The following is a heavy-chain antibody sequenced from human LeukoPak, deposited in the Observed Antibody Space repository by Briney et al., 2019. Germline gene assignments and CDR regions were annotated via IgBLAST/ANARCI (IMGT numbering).Heavy chain of an antibody. Sequence: PGGSLRLSCAASGFTFSSYAMSWVRQAPGKGLEWVSAISGSGGSTYYADSVKGRFTISRDNSKNTLYLQMNSLRAEDTAVYYCAKDERYSSGWSEGYFDYWGQGTLVTVSS. CDR1: GFTFSSYA. J-gene: IGHJ4*02. CDR2: ISGSGGST. D-gene: IGHD6-19*01. CDR3: AKDERYSSGWSEGYFDY. V-gene: IGHV3-23*01.